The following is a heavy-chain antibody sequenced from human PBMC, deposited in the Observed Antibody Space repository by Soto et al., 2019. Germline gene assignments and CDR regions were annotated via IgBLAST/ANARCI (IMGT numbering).Heavy chain of an antibody. CDR2: IYYTGTT. Sequence: PSETLSLTCTVSGGSIRDYYWGWIRQSPGKGLEWIGYIYYTGTTKYSPSLKSRVTISVDSSKNQFSLKLDSVTAADTAVYYCARGWRTMVRGITQIPLHFDYWGQGTLVTVSS. V-gene: IGHV4-59*12. J-gene: IGHJ4*02. D-gene: IGHD3-10*01. CDR3: ARGWRTMVRGITQIPLHFDY. CDR1: GGSIRDYY.